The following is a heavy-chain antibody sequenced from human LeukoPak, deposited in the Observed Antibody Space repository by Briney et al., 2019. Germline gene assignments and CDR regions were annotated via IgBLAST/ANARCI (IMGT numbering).Heavy chain of an antibody. D-gene: IGHD4-17*01. V-gene: IGHV1-2*02. CDR1: VYTFTGYY. CDR3: ARGGPRFTRVTTRPFDY. J-gene: IGHJ4*02. CDR2: INPNNGGT. Sequence: ASVRLSSKASVYTFTGYYMHWVGQAPAQGRGWMGLINPNNGGTNYAQNFQGRVAMTKDASINTAYMELARLRSDDTAVYYCARGGPRFTRVTTRPFDYWGQGTLVTVSS.